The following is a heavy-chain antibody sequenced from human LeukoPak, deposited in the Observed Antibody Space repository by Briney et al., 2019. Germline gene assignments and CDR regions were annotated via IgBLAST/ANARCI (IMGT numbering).Heavy chain of an antibody. V-gene: IGHV4-4*02. J-gene: IGHJ3*01. D-gene: IGHD3-10*01. Sequence: PSETLSLTCAVSGGSISSNNWRCWVRQPPGKGLEWIGEIYHSGSTDYNPSLESRVTISVDKSKNQFSLKLSSVAAADTAVYYCARGFYGLGSYSSPGFHAFTGCGQATMVTVSS. CDR3: ARGFYGLGSYSSPGFHAFTG. CDR1: GGSISSNNW. CDR2: IYHSGST.